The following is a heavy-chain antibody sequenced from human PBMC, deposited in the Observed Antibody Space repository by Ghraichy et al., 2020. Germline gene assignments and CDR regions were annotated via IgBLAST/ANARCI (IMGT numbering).Heavy chain of an antibody. CDR1: GGSFSDYY. Sequence: SETLSLTCAVYGGSFSDYYWSWIRQPPGRGLEWIGEINHSGSTNYNPSLKSRVTISVDTSKNQFSLKLSSVTAADTAVYFCARAPIVAGYGMDVWGQGTTATVPS. CDR2: INHSGST. CDR3: ARAPIVAGYGMDV. J-gene: IGHJ6*02. V-gene: IGHV4-34*01. D-gene: IGHD2-21*01.